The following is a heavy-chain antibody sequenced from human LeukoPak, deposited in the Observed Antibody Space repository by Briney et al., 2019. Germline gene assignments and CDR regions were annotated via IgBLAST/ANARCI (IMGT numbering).Heavy chain of an antibody. Sequence: PSETLSLTCAVYGGSFSGYYWSWIRQHPGKGLEWIGYIYYSGSTYYNPSLKSRVTISVDTSKNQFSLKLSSVTAADTAVYYCVGQHHLYYVGYWGQGTLVTVSS. J-gene: IGHJ4*02. CDR1: GGSFSGYY. D-gene: IGHD2-21*01. V-gene: IGHV4-31*11. CDR2: IYYSGST. CDR3: VGQHHLYYVGY.